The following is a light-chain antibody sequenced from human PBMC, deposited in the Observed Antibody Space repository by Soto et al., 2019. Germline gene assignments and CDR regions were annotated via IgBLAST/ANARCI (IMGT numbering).Light chain of an antibody. Sequence: DIVLTQSPGPLSLSPGERATLSCMSSQSVSSSYLAWYQQKPGQAPRLIIYGASSRATGIPDRFSGSGSGTDFTLTISRLEPEDVAVYYCQQYGSSPRTLGQGTKVDIK. CDR3: QQYGSSPRT. V-gene: IGKV3-20*01. CDR1: QSVSSSY. CDR2: GAS. J-gene: IGKJ1*01.